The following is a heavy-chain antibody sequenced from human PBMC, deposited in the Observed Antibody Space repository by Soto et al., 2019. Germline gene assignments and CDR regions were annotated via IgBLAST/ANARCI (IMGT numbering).Heavy chain of an antibody. CDR2: ISGGGGST. Sequence: EVQRLESGGGLVQPGGSLRLSCGASGFTFINYAMNWVRQAPGKGLEWVSSISGGGGSTYYADYADSVKGRFTISRDNSKNTLFLQMNSLRAEDTAIYYCAKSRSGNDRVYYFDCWGQGTLVTVSS. CDR1: GFTFINYA. D-gene: IGHD1-1*01. CDR3: AKSRSGNDRVYYFDC. V-gene: IGHV3-23*01. J-gene: IGHJ4*02.